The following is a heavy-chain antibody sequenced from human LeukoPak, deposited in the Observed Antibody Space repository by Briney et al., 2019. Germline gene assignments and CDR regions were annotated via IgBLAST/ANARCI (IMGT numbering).Heavy chain of an antibody. V-gene: IGHV3-20*04. J-gene: IGHJ6*03. Sequence: GGSLRLSCAASGFTFGDYGMSWVRQAPGKGLEWVSGLNWNGGSTGYADSVKGRCIISRDNAKNSLYLQMNSLRAEDTALYYCAKDFPSYDFWSGYSDQNYYYMDVWGKGTTVTVSS. CDR2: LNWNGGST. CDR3: AKDFPSYDFWSGYSDQNYYYMDV. CDR1: GFTFGDYG. D-gene: IGHD3-3*01.